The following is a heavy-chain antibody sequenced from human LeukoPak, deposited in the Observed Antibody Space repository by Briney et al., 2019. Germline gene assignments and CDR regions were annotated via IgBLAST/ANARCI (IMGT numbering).Heavy chain of an antibody. CDR3: ARSPSRIAVAGTGAWFDP. V-gene: IGHV4-34*01. D-gene: IGHD6-19*01. Sequence: PSETLSLTCAVYGGSFSGYYWSWIRQPPGKGLAWIGEINHSGSTNYNPSLKSRVTISVDTSKNQFSLKLSSVTAADTAVYYCARSPSRIAVAGTGAWFDPWGQGTLVTVSS. J-gene: IGHJ5*02. CDR2: INHSGST. CDR1: GGSFSGYY.